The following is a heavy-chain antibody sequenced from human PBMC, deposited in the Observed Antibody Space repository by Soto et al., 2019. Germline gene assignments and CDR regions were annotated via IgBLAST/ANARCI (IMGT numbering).Heavy chain of an antibody. J-gene: IGHJ6*02. CDR1: GGSICSCDYY. Sequence: QVQVQESGPGLVKPSQTLSLKCSVSGGSICSCDYYWSWIRQHPEKGLEWIGSIYYNGNTDYNPYLRGRATMSLDTTMNEFTLKLASVTAADTAVYYCARDKGGAALKGSGMDVWGQGTTVTVS. V-gene: IGHV4-31*02. D-gene: IGHD3-10*01. CDR2: IYYNGNT. CDR3: ARDKGGAALKGSGMDV.